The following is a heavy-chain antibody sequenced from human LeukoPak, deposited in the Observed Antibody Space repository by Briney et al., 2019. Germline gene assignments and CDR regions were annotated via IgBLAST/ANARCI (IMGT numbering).Heavy chain of an antibody. D-gene: IGHD3-16*02. V-gene: IGHV1-69*06. CDR2: SIPIYGTA. J-gene: IGHJ3*02. CDR3: ARGYTVRWHRHPFDI. CDR1: GCTFSSYA. Sequence: SAVKVSCKASGCTFSSYAISWLRQPPAQGGEGMGGSIPIYGTANYEHKFQDRLTITADKYTSTAYMELSSVSSADKAVYYCARGYTVRWHRHPFDIWGQGTMVTVSS.